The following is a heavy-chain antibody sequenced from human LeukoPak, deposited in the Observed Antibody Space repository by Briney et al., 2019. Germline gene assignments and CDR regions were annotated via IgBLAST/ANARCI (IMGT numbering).Heavy chain of an antibody. CDR1: GFTFRNYG. Sequence: PGGSLRLSCAASGFTFRNYGMSWVRQAPGKGPEWVSSISGSGGSTYYADSEKGRFTVSRDNSRNTLYLEMNSLRAEDTAVYYCAKLAVDTGMINYYYGMDVWGQGTTVTVSS. J-gene: IGHJ6*02. D-gene: IGHD5-18*01. CDR2: ISGSGGST. V-gene: IGHV3-23*01. CDR3: AKLAVDTGMINYYYGMDV.